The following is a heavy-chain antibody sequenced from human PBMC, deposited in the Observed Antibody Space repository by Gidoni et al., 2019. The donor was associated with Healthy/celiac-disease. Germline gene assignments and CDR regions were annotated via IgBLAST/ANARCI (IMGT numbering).Heavy chain of an antibody. D-gene: IGHD3-10*01. CDR2: IKSKTDGGTT. J-gene: IGHJ5*02. CDR1: GFTFSNAW. CDR3: TTSRGAMVRGVT. Sequence: EVQLVESGGGLVKPGGSLRLSCAASGFTFSNAWMSWVRQAPGKGLGWVGRIKSKTDGGTTDYAAPVKGRFTISRDDSKNTLYLQMNSLKTEDTAVYYCTTSRGAMVRGVTWGQGTLVTVSS. V-gene: IGHV3-15*01.